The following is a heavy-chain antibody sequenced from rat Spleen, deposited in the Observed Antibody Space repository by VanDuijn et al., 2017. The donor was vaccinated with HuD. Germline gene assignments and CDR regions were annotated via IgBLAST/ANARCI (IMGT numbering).Heavy chain of an antibody. CDR2: ISPSGGSI. CDR1: GFTFSNYD. J-gene: IGHJ2*01. D-gene: IGHD1-12*03. V-gene: IGHV5S23*01. Sequence: EVQLVESGGGLVQPGRSLQLSCVASGFTFSNYDMAWVRQAPTKGLEWVASISPSGGSIHYRDSMKGRFTVSRDNSKSTLYLHMDSLRSEDTATYYCEIKGQSGYYDGYYHVVFGVQGGMVTVTS. CDR3: EIKGQSGYYDGYYHVVF.